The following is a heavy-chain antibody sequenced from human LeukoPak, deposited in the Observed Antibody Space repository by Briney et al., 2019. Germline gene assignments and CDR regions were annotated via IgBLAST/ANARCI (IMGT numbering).Heavy chain of an antibody. CDR1: GCTFSSYS. Sequence: PGGSLRLSCAASGCTFSSYSMNWVRQAPGKGLEWVSSISSSSSYIYYADSVKGRFTISRDNAKNSLYLQMNSLRAEDTAVYYCATGVPANDDYWGQGTLVTVSS. CDR3: ATGVPANDDY. V-gene: IGHV3-21*01. J-gene: IGHJ4*02. CDR2: ISSSSSYI. D-gene: IGHD2-2*01.